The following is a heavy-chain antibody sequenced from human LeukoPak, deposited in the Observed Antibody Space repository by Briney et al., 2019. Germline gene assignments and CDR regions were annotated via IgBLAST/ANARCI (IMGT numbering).Heavy chain of an antibody. J-gene: IGHJ4*02. D-gene: IGHD1-26*01. V-gene: IGHV3-15*01. CDR1: GFTFSSYA. Sequence: GGSLRLSCAASGFTFSSYAMSWVRQAPGKGLEWVGRIKSKTDGGTTDYAAPVKGRFTISRDDSKNTLYLQMNSLKTEDTAVYYCTTRGGSFSIFDYWGQGTLVTVSS. CDR3: TTRGGSFSIFDY. CDR2: IKSKTDGGTT.